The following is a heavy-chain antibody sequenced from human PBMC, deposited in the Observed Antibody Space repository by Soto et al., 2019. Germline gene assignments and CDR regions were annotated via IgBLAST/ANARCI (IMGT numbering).Heavy chain of an antibody. CDR3: GRIRRRTNTPEARLDY. CDR2: ISPYTGNR. CDR1: GYTFTSYG. J-gene: IGHJ4*02. V-gene: IGHV1-18*03. Sequence: QIQLEQSGAEVKTPGASVKVSCKASGYTFTSYGISWVRQAPGQGLEWMGWISPYTGNRNYSESLQGRVTMTTDTPTSTAYMELRTLTSDDMAVYFCGRIRRRTNTPEARLDYWGQGRLVTVSS.